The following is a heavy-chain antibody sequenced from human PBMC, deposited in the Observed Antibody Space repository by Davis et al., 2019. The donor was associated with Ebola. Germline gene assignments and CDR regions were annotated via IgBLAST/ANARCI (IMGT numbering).Heavy chain of an antibody. J-gene: IGHJ4*02. CDR1: GFIFRNYV. Sequence: PGGSLRLSCETSGFIFRNYVMSWVRQAPGKGLEWVSTFGTGGDTYYADSVKGRFAISRDNSRGTLYLQMNSLRVEDSAIYYCARSGEQQLYFDYWGQGTLVTVPS. D-gene: IGHD6-13*01. V-gene: IGHV3-23*01. CDR3: ARSGEQQLYFDY. CDR2: FGTGGDT.